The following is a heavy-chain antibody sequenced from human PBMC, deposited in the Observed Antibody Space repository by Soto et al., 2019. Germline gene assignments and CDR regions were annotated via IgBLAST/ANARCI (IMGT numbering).Heavy chain of an antibody. V-gene: IGHV3-49*04. Sequence: GGSLRLSCSGSGFTFGDYAMNWVRQAPGKGLEWVGFIRSKAYGGTPKYAASVRGRFTISRDDSKSVAYLQMNSLRAEDTAVYYCGRDHYGFNSIDSWGQGTLVTVS. CDR1: GFTFGDYA. D-gene: IGHD4-17*01. J-gene: IGHJ4*02. CDR2: IRSKAYGGTP. CDR3: GRDHYGFNSIDS.